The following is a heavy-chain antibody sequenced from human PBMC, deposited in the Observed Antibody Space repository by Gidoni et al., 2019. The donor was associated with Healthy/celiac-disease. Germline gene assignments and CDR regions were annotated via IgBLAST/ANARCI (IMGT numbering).Heavy chain of an antibody. Sequence: ANYAQKFQGRVTITADKSTSTAYMELSSLRSEDTAVYYCASFRGWDSGYDLGFDYWGQGTLVTVSS. J-gene: IGHJ4*02. CDR2: A. V-gene: IGHV1-69*02. D-gene: IGHD5-12*01. CDR3: ASFRGWDSGYDLGFDY.